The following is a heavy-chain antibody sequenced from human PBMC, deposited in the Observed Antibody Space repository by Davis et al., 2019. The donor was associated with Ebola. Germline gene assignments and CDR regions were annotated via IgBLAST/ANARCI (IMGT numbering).Heavy chain of an antibody. D-gene: IGHD2-15*01. V-gene: IGHV3-7*01. CDR3: ARDKSVAGGGQKY. Sequence: GGSLRLSCAASGFTFDDYAMHWVRQAPGKGPEWVANIKEDGSDKYYVDSVRGRFTISRDNAKNSLYLQMNGLRVEDTAIYYCARDKSVAGGGQKYWGQGTRVTVSS. J-gene: IGHJ4*02. CDR1: GFTFDDYA. CDR2: IKEDGSDK.